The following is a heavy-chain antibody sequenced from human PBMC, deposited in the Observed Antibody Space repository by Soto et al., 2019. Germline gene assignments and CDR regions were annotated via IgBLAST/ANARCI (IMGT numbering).Heavy chain of an antibody. CDR1: GFTFSSYG. J-gene: IGHJ5*02. Sequence: QVQLVESRGGVVQPGRSLRLSCAASGFTFSSYGMHWVRQAPGKGLEWVAVIWYDGSNKYYADSVKGRFTISRDNSKNTLYLQINSLRAEDTAVYYCARDWQGSFDPWGQGTLVTVSS. V-gene: IGHV3-33*01. CDR3: ARDWQGSFDP. CDR2: IWYDGSNK.